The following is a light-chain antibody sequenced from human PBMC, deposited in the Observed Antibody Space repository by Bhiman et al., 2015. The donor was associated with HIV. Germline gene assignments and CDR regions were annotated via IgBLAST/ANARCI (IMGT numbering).Light chain of an antibody. V-gene: IGLV1-51*01. CDR2: DND. Sequence: QFVLTQPPSVSAAPGQKVTVSCSGTTSDIGENYVSWYQKFPEAAPKLLIYDNDKRPSGIPDRFSGSKSGTSATLGITGLQTGDEADYYCGTWDSTLSVEVFGGGTKLTVL. J-gene: IGLJ2*01. CDR1: TSDIGENY. CDR3: GTWDSTLSVEV.